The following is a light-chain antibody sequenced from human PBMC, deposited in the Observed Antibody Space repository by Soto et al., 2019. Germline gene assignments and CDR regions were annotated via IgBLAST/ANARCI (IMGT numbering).Light chain of an antibody. Sequence: DIQMTQSPSTLSASVGDRVSITCRASQSLSSRLAWYQQKPGKAPKLLIYKASTIESGVPSRFSGSGSGTEFTLTISSLQPDDFATYYCQQYNNYWTFGQGTKVEIK. J-gene: IGKJ1*01. CDR1: QSLSSR. CDR3: QQYNNYWT. CDR2: KAS. V-gene: IGKV1-5*03.